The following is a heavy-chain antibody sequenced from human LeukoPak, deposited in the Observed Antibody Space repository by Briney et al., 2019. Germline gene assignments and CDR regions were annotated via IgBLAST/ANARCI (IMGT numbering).Heavy chain of an antibody. Sequence: GGSLRLSCVASGFTFTNYGMMWVRQAPGKGLVWVSYINSDGRSTTYADSVKGRFTISRDSAKNTLYLQMSSLRAEDTAMYYCARNSSGMSNWGQGTLVIVSS. CDR1: GFTFTNYG. CDR2: INSDGRST. CDR3: ARNSSGMSN. V-gene: IGHV3-74*01. J-gene: IGHJ4*02. D-gene: IGHD1-26*01.